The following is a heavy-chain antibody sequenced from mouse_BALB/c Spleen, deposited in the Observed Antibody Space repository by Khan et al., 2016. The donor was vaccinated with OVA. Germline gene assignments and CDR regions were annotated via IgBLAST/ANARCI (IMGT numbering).Heavy chain of an antibody. CDR3: ARDRIDY. CDR1: GYTFTSYW. J-gene: IGHJ2*01. Sequence: VQLQESGAELAKPGASVKMSCKASGYTFTSYWMHWIKQRPGQGLEWIGYINPTSGYTDYTQKFTDKATLTADKSSSTAYMQLSSLTSDDSAVYYCARDRIDYWGQGTALTVSS. CDR2: INPTSGYT. V-gene: IGHV1-7*01.